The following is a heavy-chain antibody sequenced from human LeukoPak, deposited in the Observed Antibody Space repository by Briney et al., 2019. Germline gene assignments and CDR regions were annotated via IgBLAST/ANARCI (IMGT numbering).Heavy chain of an antibody. Sequence: SETLSLTCGVSGGSISSTNWWTWVRQPPGKGLEWIGSIYYSGSTYYNPSLKSRVTISVDTSKNQFSLQLTSVTAADTAVYYCARADNWNYFDYWGQGTLVTVSS. CDR1: GGSISSTNW. V-gene: IGHV4-4*02. J-gene: IGHJ4*02. D-gene: IGHD1-20*01. CDR2: IYYSGST. CDR3: ARADNWNYFDY.